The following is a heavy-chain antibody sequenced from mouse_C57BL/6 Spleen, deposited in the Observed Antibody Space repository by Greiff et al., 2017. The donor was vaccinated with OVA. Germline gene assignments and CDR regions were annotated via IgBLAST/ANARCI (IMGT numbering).Heavy chain of an antibody. J-gene: IGHJ1*03. CDR1: GFTFSDYY. D-gene: IGHD1-1*01. V-gene: IGHV5-16*01. Sequence: DVKLVESEGGLVQPGSSMKLSCTASGFTFSDYYMAWVRQVPEKGLEWVANINYDGSSTYYLDSLKSRFIISRDNAKNILYLQMSSLKSEDTATYYCARRYYYGSSYPHWYFDVWGTGTTVTVSS. CDR2: INYDGSST. CDR3: ARRYYYGSSYPHWYFDV.